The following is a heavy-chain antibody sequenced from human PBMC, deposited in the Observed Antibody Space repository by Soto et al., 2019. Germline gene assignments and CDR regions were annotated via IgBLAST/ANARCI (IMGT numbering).Heavy chain of an antibody. CDR3: ARDPYYAFWRGRGPAVGAMDV. D-gene: IGHD3-3*01. CDR1: GFIFSEYS. Sequence: GGSLRLSCKASGFIFSEYSMSWVRQAPGKGLEWVSSISGSSSHMYYADSLKGRFTISRDNAKNSLYLQMSGLRAEDAAVYFYARDPYYAFWRGRGPAVGAMDVWGQGTTAPV. J-gene: IGHJ6*02. V-gene: IGHV3-21*01. CDR2: ISGSSSHM.